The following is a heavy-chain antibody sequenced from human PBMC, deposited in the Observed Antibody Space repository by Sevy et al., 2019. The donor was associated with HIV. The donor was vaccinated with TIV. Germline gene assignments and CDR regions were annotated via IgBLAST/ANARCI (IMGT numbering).Heavy chain of an antibody. CDR1: GFTFSSFG. CDR3: ARDFGDYVVDS. D-gene: IGHD4-17*01. J-gene: IGHJ4*02. V-gene: IGHV3-33*01. CDR2: IWFDGSNT. Sequence: GGSLRLSCAASGFTFSSFGMHWVRQAPGKGLEWVAVIWFDGSNTYYADSVKGRFTISRDIAKNTLHLQMNSLRAGDTAVYYCARDFGDYVVDSWGQGTLVTVSS.